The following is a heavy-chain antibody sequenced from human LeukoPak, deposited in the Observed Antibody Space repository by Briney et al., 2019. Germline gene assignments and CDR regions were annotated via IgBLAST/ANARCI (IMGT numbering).Heavy chain of an antibody. CDR1: GGSISSSDYY. CDR3: VRQIYCSGGSCYNWFDP. CDR2: IYYGGST. J-gene: IGHJ5*02. D-gene: IGHD2-15*01. Sequence: SETLSLTCTVSGGSISSSDYYWGWIRQPPGKGLEWIAGIYYGGSTWHNPALKSRVTISVDRPKNQFSLKLSSVTAADTAVYYCVRQIYCSGGSCYNWFDPWGQGTLVIVSS. V-gene: IGHV4-39*01.